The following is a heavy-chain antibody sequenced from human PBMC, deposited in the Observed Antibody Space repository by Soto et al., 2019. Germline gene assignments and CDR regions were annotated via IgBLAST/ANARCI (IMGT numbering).Heavy chain of an antibody. CDR1: GDSVSTNSAT. Sequence: SQTLSLTCAISGDSVSTNSATWNWIRQSPSRGLEWLGRTYYRSKWYNDYAVSVKSRVTINPDTSKNQFSLQLNSVTPEDTAVYYCAREEIAAAYNWFDPWGQGTLVTVSS. D-gene: IGHD6-13*01. V-gene: IGHV6-1*01. J-gene: IGHJ5*02. CDR2: TYYRSKWYN. CDR3: AREEIAAAYNWFDP.